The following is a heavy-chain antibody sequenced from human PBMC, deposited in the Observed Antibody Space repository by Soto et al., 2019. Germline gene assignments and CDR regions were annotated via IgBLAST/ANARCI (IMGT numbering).Heavy chain of an antibody. D-gene: IGHD6-6*01. V-gene: IGHV4-34*01. Sequence: QVQLQQWGAGLLKPSETLSLTCAVYGGSFSGYYWSWIRQPPGKGLEWIGEINHSGSTNYNPSLKSRVTISVDTSKNQFSLKLSSVIAADAAVYYCARVRVAPIAARPPYYYYYMDVWGKGTTVTVSS. CDR1: GGSFSGYY. J-gene: IGHJ6*03. CDR3: ARVRVAPIAARPPYYYYYMDV. CDR2: INHSGST.